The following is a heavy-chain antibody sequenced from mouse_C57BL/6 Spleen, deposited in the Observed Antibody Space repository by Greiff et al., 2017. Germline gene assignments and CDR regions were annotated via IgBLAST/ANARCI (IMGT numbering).Heavy chain of an antibody. D-gene: IGHD1-1*01. V-gene: IGHV1-50*01. Sequence: QVQLQQPGAELVKPGASVKLSCKASGYTFTSYWMQWVKQRPGQGLEWIGEIDPSDSYTNYNQKFKGKATLTVDTSSSTAYMQLSSLTSEDSAVYYCARWHYYGSSVAYWGQGTLVTVSA. J-gene: IGHJ3*01. CDR1: GYTFTSYW. CDR2: IDPSDSYT. CDR3: ARWHYYGSSVAY.